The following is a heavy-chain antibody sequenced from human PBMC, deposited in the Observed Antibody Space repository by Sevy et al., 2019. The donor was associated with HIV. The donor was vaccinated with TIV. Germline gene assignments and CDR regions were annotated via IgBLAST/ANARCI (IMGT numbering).Heavy chain of an antibody. V-gene: IGHV3-23*01. Sequence: GGSLRLSCAASGFTFSSFAISWVRQAPGKGLEWVSDISGSGGGKKYADSVKGRFTVSRDNAQNTVFLQMNNLRGEDTGRYYCAKEFYRGSNLEDWGQGTLVTVSS. CDR1: GFTFSSFA. J-gene: IGHJ4*02. CDR2: ISGSGGGK. CDR3: AKEFYRGSNLED. D-gene: IGHD3-10*01.